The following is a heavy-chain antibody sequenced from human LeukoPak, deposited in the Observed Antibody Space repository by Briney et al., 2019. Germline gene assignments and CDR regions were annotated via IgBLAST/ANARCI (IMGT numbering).Heavy chain of an antibody. D-gene: IGHD4-17*01. J-gene: IGHJ4*02. CDR1: GFTFSSYA. V-gene: IGHV3-64*01. Sequence: GGSLRLSCAASGFTFSSYAMHWVRQAPGKGLEYVSAISSNGGSTYYANSVKGRFTISRDNFKNTLYLQMGSLRAEDMAVYYCARESDYGDYSLNYWGQGTPVTVSS. CDR2: ISSNGGST. CDR3: ARESDYGDYSLNY.